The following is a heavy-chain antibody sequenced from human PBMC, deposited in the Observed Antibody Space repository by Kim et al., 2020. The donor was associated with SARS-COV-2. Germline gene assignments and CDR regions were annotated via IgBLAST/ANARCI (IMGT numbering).Heavy chain of an antibody. V-gene: IGHV4-34*01. CDR3: ARGRYFDWLFHQSPHYFDY. CDR2: INYDRST. J-gene: IGHJ4*02. Sequence: SEPLSLTCAVYGDPVNVYYWSWIRQPPGKGLEWIGEINYDRSTNYKPSLKSRVTMSLDSSKSQFSLRLTSLTAADTAVYYCARGRYFDWLFHQSPHYFDYWARETWSPSPQ. CDR1: GDPVNVYY. D-gene: IGHD3-9*01.